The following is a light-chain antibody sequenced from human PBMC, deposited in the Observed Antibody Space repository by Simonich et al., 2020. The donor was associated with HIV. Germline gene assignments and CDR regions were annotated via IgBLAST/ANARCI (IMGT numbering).Light chain of an antibody. CDR1: QSLLSNNKNF. V-gene: IGKV4-1*01. J-gene: IGKJ5*01. Sequence: DIVMTQSPDSLPVSLGERATINCKSSQSLLSNNKNFLAWFQHKPGQPPKMIIYWASTRESGVPDRFSGSGSGTDFTLTISSLQAEDVAVYYCQQYYAAPITFGQGTRLEI. CDR3: QQYYAAPIT. CDR2: WAS.